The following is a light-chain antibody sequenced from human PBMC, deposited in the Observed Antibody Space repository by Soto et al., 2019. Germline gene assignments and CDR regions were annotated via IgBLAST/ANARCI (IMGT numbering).Light chain of an antibody. Sequence: IPKPPPPRFELVGAAPPILSRAVRSIITWLACYQQKPGKGPKLLIYDASGLQTGVPSRFSGSGSGTEFTLTINNLQPDDFATYYCQQYHSYSWTFGQGTKVEIK. V-gene: IGKV1-5*01. CDR2: DAS. CDR1: RSIITW. CDR3: QQYHSYSWT. J-gene: IGKJ1*01.